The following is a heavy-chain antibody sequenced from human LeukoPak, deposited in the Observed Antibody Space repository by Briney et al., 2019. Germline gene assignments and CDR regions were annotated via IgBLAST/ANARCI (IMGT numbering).Heavy chain of an antibody. CDR3: ARGRFGEWDNWFDP. CDR1: GYTFTGYY. Sequence: ASVKVSCKASGYTFTGYYIHWVRQAPGQGLEWMAWINPNSGATNYAQKFQGRVTMTRDTSISTAYMELSRLTSDDTTVYFCARGRFGEWDNWFDPWGQGTLVTVSS. J-gene: IGHJ5*02. V-gene: IGHV1-2*02. CDR2: INPNSGAT. D-gene: IGHD3-10*01.